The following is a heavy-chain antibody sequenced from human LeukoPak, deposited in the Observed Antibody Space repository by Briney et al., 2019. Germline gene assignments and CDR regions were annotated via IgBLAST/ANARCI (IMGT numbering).Heavy chain of an antibody. Sequence: SETLSLTCTVSGGSISSYYWSWIRQPAGKGLEWIGRIYTSGGTNYNPSLKSRVTMSVDTSKNQFSLKLSSVTAADTAVYYCARASGSYGYYWFDPWGQGTLVTVSS. V-gene: IGHV4-4*07. CDR2: IYTSGGT. D-gene: IGHD1-26*01. J-gene: IGHJ5*02. CDR3: ARASGSYGYYWFDP. CDR1: GGSISSYY.